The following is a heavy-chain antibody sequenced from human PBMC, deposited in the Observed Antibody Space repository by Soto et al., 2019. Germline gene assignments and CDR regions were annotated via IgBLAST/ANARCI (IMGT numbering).Heavy chain of an antibody. Sequence: PGGSLRLSCEASGFTFSSYAMSWVRQAPGKGLEWVSAISGSGGSTYYADSVKGRFTISRDNSKNTLYLQMNSLRAEDTAVYYCAKDLRRVRFLEGYFDYWGQGTLVTVSS. D-gene: IGHD3-3*01. J-gene: IGHJ4*02. V-gene: IGHV3-23*01. CDR1: GFTFSSYA. CDR3: AKDLRRVRFLEGYFDY. CDR2: ISGSGGST.